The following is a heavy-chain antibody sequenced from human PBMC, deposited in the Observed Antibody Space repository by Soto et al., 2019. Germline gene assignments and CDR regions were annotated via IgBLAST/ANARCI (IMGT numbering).Heavy chain of an antibody. D-gene: IGHD3-22*01. CDR3: ARASTVYSSGYYYVPYYFDY. CDR2: INPNSGGT. J-gene: IGHJ4*02. Sequence: ASVKVSCKASGYTFTGYYMHWVRQAPGQGLEWMGWINPNSGGTNYAQKFQGRVTMTRDTSISTAYMELSRLRSDDTAVYYCARASTVYSSGYYYVPYYFDYWGQGTLVTVSS. CDR1: GYTFTGYY. V-gene: IGHV1-2*02.